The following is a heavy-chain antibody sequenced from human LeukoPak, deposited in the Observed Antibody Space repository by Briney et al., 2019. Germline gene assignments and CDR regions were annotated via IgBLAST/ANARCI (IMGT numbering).Heavy chain of an antibody. D-gene: IGHD4-17*01. V-gene: IGHV3-9*01. J-gene: IGHJ4*02. CDR1: GFIFNNYA. CDR2: ISWNSGTI. Sequence: GGSLRLSCAGSGFIFNNYAMHWVRQPPGKGLEWVSGISWNSGTIDYADSVRGRFTISRDNAKNSLYLQLNSLTVGDTAMYYCARDRDGDEDFDYWGRGTLVTVSS. CDR3: ARDRDGDEDFDY.